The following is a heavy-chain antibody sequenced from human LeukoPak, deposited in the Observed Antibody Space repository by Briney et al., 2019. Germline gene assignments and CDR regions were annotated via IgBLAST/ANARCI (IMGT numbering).Heavy chain of an antibody. CDR2: IIPIFGTA. Sequence: ASVKVSCKASGGTFISYAISWVRQAPGQGLEWMGGIIPIFGTANYAQKFQGGVTITTDESTSTAYMELSSLRSEDTAVYYCARSSGWYFPFDYWGQGTLVTVSS. CDR3: ARSSGWYFPFDY. V-gene: IGHV1-69*05. J-gene: IGHJ4*02. CDR1: GGTFISYA. D-gene: IGHD6-19*01.